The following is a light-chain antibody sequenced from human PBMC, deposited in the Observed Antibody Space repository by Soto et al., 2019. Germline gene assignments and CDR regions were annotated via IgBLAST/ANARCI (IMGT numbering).Light chain of an antibody. CDR2: DDR. CDR1: NVGSRS. V-gene: IGLV3-21*02. Sequence: SYELTQQPSVSAAPGQTASITCGGDNVGSRSVHWYQQKPGQAPVLVVYDDRDRPSGIPERFSGSNSGNTATLTISRVEDGDEADYFCQVWVDSSVVFGGGTKLTVL. CDR3: QVWVDSSVV. J-gene: IGLJ2*01.